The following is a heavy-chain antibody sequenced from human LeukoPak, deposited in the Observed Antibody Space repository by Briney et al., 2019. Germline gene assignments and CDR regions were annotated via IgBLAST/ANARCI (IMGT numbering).Heavy chain of an antibody. CDR1: GFTFSGSA. Sequence: GGSLKLSCAASGFTFSGSAMHWVRQASGKGLEWVGRIRSKGNGYATAYAASVKGSFTTTRDDSKNTAHLQMNSLKTDDTAVYYCTRLGRDWPYFGMDAWGQGTTVTVSS. V-gene: IGHV3-73*01. CDR3: TRLGRDWPYFGMDA. D-gene: IGHD3-9*01. J-gene: IGHJ6*02. CDR2: IRSKGNGYAT.